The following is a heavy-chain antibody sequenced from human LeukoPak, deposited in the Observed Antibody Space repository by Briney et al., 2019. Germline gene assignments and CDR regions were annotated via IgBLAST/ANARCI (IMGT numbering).Heavy chain of an antibody. CDR1: GFTFSSYG. CDR2: ISYDGSNK. J-gene: IGHJ4*02. Sequence: GGSLRLSCAASGFTFSSYGMHWVRQAPGKGLEWVAVISYDGSNKYYADSVKGRFTISRDNSKNTLYLQMSSLRAEDTAVYYCAKEEFDYWGQGTLVTVSS. CDR3: AKEEFDY. V-gene: IGHV3-30*18.